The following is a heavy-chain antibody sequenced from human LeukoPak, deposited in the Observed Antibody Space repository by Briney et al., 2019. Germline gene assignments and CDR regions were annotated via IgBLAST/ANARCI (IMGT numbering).Heavy chain of an antibody. CDR1: GGSISSSSYY. CDR2: IYYSGST. Sequence: SETLSLTCTVSGGSISSSSYYWGWIRQPPGKGLEWIGSIYYSGSTYYNPSLKSRVTISVDTSKNQSSLKLSSVTAADTAVYYCARPPEGITIFGVALDAFDIWGQGTMVTVSS. D-gene: IGHD3-3*01. V-gene: IGHV4-39*01. J-gene: IGHJ3*02. CDR3: ARPPEGITIFGVALDAFDI.